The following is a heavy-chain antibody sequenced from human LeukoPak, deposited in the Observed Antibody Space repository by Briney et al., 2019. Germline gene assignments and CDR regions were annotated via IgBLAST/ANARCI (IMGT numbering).Heavy chain of an antibody. CDR3: ARGGITMVRGVISHYYYYYMDV. V-gene: IGHV4-39*01. D-gene: IGHD3-10*01. CDR2: IYPSGST. J-gene: IGHJ6*03. Sequence: SETLSLTCSVSGGSISSSSYYWGWIRQPPGKGLEWIGSIYPSGSTYYSPSLRSRVTISVDTSKNQFSLKLSSVTAADTAVYYCARGGITMVRGVISHYYYYYMDVWGKGTTVTVSS. CDR1: GGSISSSSYY.